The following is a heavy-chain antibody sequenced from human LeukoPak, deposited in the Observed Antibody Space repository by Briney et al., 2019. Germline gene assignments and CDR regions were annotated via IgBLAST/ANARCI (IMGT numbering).Heavy chain of an antibody. D-gene: IGHD1-7*01. CDR3: ARPTGSTSLSSSFQH. V-gene: IGHV3-74*01. CDR1: GFTFSSFW. CDR2: INTYGTST. J-gene: IGHJ1*01. Sequence: GGALRLSCAPSGFTFSSFWMHWVRQTPGKGLVWVSRINTYGTSTYYADSVRGRFTISRDNAKNTLYLQMNSLRAEDTAVYYCARPTGSTSLSSSFQHWGQGTLVSVSS.